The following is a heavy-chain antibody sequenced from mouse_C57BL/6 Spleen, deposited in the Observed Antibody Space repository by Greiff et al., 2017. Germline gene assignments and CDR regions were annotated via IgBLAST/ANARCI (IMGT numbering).Heavy chain of an antibody. J-gene: IGHJ2*01. CDR1: GYAFTNYL. V-gene: IGHV1-54*01. Sequence: QVQLKESGAELVRPGTSVKVSCKASGYAFTNYLIEWVKQRPGQGLEWIGVINPGSGGTNYNEKFKGKATLTADKSSSTAYMQLSSLTSEDSAVYFCARSELLRDFDYWGQGTTLTVSS. D-gene: IGHD1-1*01. CDR2: INPGSGGT. CDR3: ARSELLRDFDY.